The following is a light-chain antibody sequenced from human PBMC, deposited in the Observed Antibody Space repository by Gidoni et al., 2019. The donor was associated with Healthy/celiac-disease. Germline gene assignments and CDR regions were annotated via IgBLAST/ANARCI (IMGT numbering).Light chain of an antibody. Sequence: DIQMTQSPSSLSASVGDRVTITCRASQSISNYLAWYQQKPGKVPKLLIYAASTLQSGVPSRFSGSGSGTDLTLTISSLKPEDVATYYCQKYNSAPRSWTFGQGTKVEIK. CDR3: QKYNSAPRSWT. CDR2: AAS. V-gene: IGKV1-27*01. J-gene: IGKJ1*01. CDR1: QSISNY.